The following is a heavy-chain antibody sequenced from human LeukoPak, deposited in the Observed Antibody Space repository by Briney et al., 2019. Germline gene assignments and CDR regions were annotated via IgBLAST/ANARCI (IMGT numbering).Heavy chain of an antibody. J-gene: IGHJ4*02. CDR1: GDSISSYY. D-gene: IGHD3-16*01. V-gene: IGHV4-59*01. Sequence: SETLSLTCNVSGDSISSYYWSWIRQPPGKGLEWIGYIYYSGSTNYNPSLKSRVTISVDTSRNQFSLKLSSVAAADTAIYYCARGRYGWLPFDYWGQGTLVTVSS. CDR3: ARGRYGWLPFDY. CDR2: IYYSGST.